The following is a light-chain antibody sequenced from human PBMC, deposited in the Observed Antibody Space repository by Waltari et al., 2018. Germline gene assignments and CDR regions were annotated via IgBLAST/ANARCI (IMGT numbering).Light chain of an antibody. CDR1: QSVLYNSNNKNY. Sequence: DIVMTQSPDSLAVSLGERATIHCKSSQSVLYNSNNKNYLAWFQQKPGQPLKMLIYWASTRASGVPDRFSGSGSGTDFTLTISSLQAEDVAVYYCQQYYNNPRTFGQGTKVEIK. CDR3: QQYYNNPRT. J-gene: IGKJ1*01. V-gene: IGKV4-1*01. CDR2: WAS.